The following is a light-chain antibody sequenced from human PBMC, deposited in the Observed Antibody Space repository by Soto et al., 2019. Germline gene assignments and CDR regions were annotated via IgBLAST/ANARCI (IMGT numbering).Light chain of an antibody. CDR3: QQTTTFPLT. V-gene: IGKV1-12*01. Sequence: DIQMPQSPSSVSASVGDRVTITCRARQGITSWLAWYQQKPGKAPKLLIYRASNLQSGVPSRFSGSGSGTDFTLTISGLQPADFATYYCQQTTTFPLTFGGGTKVEIK. CDR2: RAS. CDR1: QGITSW. J-gene: IGKJ4*01.